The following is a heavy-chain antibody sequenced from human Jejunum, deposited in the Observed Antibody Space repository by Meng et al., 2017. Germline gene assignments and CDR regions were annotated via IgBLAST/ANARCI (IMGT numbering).Heavy chain of an antibody. Sequence: GGSLRLSCAASGFTASQNYMTWVRQAPGKGLEWVSVIYTGGDAYYADSVKGRFTFSRDNSRNMVYLQLNSLRPEDTAVYYCARSAYSWGQGTLVTVSS. CDR1: GFTASQNY. J-gene: IGHJ4*02. CDR2: IYTGGDA. CDR3: ARSAYS. V-gene: IGHV3-66*02.